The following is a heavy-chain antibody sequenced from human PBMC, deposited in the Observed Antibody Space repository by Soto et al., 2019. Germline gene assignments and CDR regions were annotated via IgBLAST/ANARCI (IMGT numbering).Heavy chain of an antibody. D-gene: IGHD3-22*01. Sequence: SVKVSCKASGGTFSSYAISWLRQAPGQGLEWMGGIIPIFGTANYAQKFQGRVTITADESTSTAYMELSSLRSEDTAVYYCARGSVVTKLRPLDYWGQGTLVTVSS. CDR3: ARGSVVTKLRPLDY. CDR1: GGTFSSYA. V-gene: IGHV1-69*13. CDR2: IIPIFGTA. J-gene: IGHJ4*02.